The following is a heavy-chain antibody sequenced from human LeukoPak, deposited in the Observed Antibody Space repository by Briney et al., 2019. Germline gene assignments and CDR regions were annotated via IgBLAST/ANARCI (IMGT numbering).Heavy chain of an antibody. J-gene: IGHJ4*02. CDR3: ARESGSSGWFPNFDY. V-gene: IGHV3-48*02. Sequence: PGGSLRLSCAASGFTFSSYSMNWVRQAPGKGLEWVSYLSSSSSTIYYADSVKGRFTISRDNAKNSLYLQMDSLRDEDTAVYYCARESGSSGWFPNFDYWGQGTLVTVSS. CDR1: GFTFSSYS. D-gene: IGHD6-19*01. CDR2: LSSSSSTI.